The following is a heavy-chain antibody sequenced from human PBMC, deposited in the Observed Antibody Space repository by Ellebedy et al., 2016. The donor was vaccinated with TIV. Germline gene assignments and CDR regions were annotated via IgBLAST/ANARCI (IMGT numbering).Heavy chain of an antibody. D-gene: IGHD3-16*01. Sequence: GESLKISCAASGFTFSGYWMSWVRQAPGEGLEWVANIKSDGSDKYYVDSVKGRFTISRDNAKNSLYLQINSLRAEDTAVYYCVRGGGALDFWGQGTLVTISS. J-gene: IGHJ4*02. CDR2: IKSDGSDK. CDR1: GFTFSGYW. V-gene: IGHV3-7*01. CDR3: VRGGGALDF.